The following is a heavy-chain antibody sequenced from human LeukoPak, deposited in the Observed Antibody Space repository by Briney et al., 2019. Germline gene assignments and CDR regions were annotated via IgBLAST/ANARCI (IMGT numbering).Heavy chain of an antibody. CDR1: GFTFSSYA. CDR3: ARGQYFDSPPLDY. Sequence: GGSLRLSCAASGFTFSSYAVHWVRQAPGKGRGWVGVISYDGSNKYYADSVKGRFTISRDNSKNTLYLQMNSLRAEDTAVYYCARGQYFDSPPLDYWGQGTLVTVSS. J-gene: IGHJ4*02. D-gene: IGHD3-9*01. CDR2: ISYDGSNK. V-gene: IGHV3-30-3*01.